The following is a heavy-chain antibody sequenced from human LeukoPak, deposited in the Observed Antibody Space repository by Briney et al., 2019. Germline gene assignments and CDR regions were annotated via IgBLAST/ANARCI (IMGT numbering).Heavy chain of an antibody. CDR3: ARVATGDSDY. V-gene: IGHV1-69*13. D-gene: IGHD7-27*01. Sequence: AVNVSCQASGGTFISYAISGLRQAPAQGLEWMGGSSAIFGTANYAQKCQGRVTILADEFTSTADMELSSRSSEETAVYYCARVATGDSDYWGQGTLVTVSS. J-gene: IGHJ4*02. CDR1: GGTFISYA. CDR2: SSAIFGTA.